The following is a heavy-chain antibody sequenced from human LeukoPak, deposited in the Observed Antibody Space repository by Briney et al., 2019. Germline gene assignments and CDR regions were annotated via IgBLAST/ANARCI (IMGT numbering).Heavy chain of an antibody. CDR3: GRGNYYASGSFPYYFAW. D-gene: IGHD3-10*01. CDR2: IYYSGST. Sequence: SETLSLTCNVPGDSMSSYYWTWIRQAPGKGLEWIGSIYYSGSTNYNPSLGSRVTISLDTSKNQFSVNLTSVTAADTAVYYCGRGNYYASGSFPYYFAWSGQGGLVTAYS. CDR1: GDSMSSYY. V-gene: IGHV4-59*08. J-gene: IGHJ4*02.